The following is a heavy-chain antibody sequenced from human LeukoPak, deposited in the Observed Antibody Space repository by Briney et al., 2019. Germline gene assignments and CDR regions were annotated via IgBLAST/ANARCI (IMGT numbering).Heavy chain of an antibody. J-gene: IGHJ4*02. CDR1: GGTFSSYA. CDR2: IIPIFGTA. V-gene: IGHV1-69*05. Sequence: SVKVSCKASGGTFSSYAISWVRRAPGQGLEWMGGIIPIFGTANYAQKFQGRVTITTDESTSTAYMELSSLRSEDTAVYYCAISGSPNLAEFDYWGQGTLVTVSS. D-gene: IGHD3-22*01. CDR3: AISGSPNLAEFDY.